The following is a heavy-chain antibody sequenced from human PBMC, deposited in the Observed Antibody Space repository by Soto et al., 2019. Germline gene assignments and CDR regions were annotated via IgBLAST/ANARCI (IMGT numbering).Heavy chain of an antibody. CDR3: AREATDNPHYYYGMDV. V-gene: IGHV4-61*01. D-gene: IGHD1-26*01. CDR1: GGSVSSGSYN. CDR2: IYYSGST. J-gene: IGHJ6*02. Sequence: SETLSLTCTVSGGSVSSGSYNWSWIRQPPGKGLEWIGYIYYSGSTNYNPSLKSRVTISVDTSKNQFSLKLSSVTAADTAVYYCAREATDNPHYYYGMDVWGQGTTVTVSS.